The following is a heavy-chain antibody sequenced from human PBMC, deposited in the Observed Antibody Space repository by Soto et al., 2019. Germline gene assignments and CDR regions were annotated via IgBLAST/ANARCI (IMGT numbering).Heavy chain of an antibody. Sequence: QVQLVESGGGVVQPGRSLRLSCAASGFTFSSYGMHWVRQAPGKGLEWVAVISYDGSNKYYADSVKGRFTISRDNSKNTLYLQMNSLRAEDTAVYYCARLDGSSGAFDIWGQGTMVTVSS. J-gene: IGHJ3*02. V-gene: IGHV3-30*19. CDR2: ISYDGSNK. CDR1: GFTFSSYG. CDR3: ARLDGSSGAFDI. D-gene: IGHD1-26*01.